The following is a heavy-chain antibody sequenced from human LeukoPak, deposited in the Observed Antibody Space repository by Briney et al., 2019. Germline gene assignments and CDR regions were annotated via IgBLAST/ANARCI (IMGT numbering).Heavy chain of an antibody. J-gene: IGHJ4*02. Sequence: SETLSLTCTVSGGSVTDYYWSWIRQPAGKGLEWIGRIYTSGNTNYNPSLESRVTMSVDTSKNQLSLRLSSVTAADTAVYYCARDAGGSGNYYSRLDFWGQGTLVTVSS. V-gene: IGHV4-4*07. D-gene: IGHD3-10*01. CDR1: GGSVTDYY. CDR2: IYTSGNT. CDR3: ARDAGGSGNYYSRLDF.